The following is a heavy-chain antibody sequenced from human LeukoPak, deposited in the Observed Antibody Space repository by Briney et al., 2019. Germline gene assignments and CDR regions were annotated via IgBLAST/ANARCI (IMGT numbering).Heavy chain of an antibody. J-gene: IGHJ6*03. CDR1: GYTVTGYY. V-gene: IGHV1-2*02. CDR2: INPNSGGT. D-gene: IGHD3-3*01. Sequence: ASVKVSCKASGYTVTGYYMHWVRQAPGQGLEWMGWINPNSGGTNYAQKFQGRVTMTRDTSISTAYMELSRLRSDDTAVYYCARDAQRYYDFWSGYLGYYYYMDVWGKGTTVTVSS. CDR3: ARDAQRYYDFWSGYLGYYYYMDV.